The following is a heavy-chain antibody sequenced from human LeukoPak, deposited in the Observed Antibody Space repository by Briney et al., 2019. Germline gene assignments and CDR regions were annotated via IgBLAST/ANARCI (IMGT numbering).Heavy chain of an antibody. CDR3: AREGYSYGPFDY. V-gene: IGHV3-53*01. D-gene: IGHD5-18*01. J-gene: IGHJ4*02. CDR2: IYSGGST. CDR1: GFTVSSNY. Sequence: GGSLRLSCAASGFTVSSNYMSWVRQAPGKGLEWVSVIYSGGSTRYADSVKGRFTISRDNSKNTLYLQMNSLRAEDTAVYYCAREGYSYGPFDYWGQGTLVTVSS.